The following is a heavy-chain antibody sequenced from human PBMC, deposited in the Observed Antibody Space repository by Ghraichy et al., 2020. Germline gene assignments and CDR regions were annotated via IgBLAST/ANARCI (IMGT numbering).Heavy chain of an antibody. CDR1: GGSICTFY. CDR3: ARSRYCSGATCYEDFNFFAP. CDR2: IFYTGST. Sequence: SETLSLTCTVSGGSICTFYWSWLRQPPGKGLEWIGHIFYTGSTNYNPSLKSRLTISVDTSRNQFSLNLKSVTAADTAVYYCARSRYCSGATCYEDFNFFAPWGQGTLVTVSS. D-gene: IGHD2-15*01. J-gene: IGHJ5*02. V-gene: IGHV4-59*01.